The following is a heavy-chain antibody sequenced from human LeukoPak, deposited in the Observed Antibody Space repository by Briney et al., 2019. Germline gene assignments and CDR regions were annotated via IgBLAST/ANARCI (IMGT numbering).Heavy chain of an antibody. CDR2: INPNSGGT. J-gene: IGHJ4*02. CDR3: ARDIAAGSMDY. D-gene: IGHD6-13*01. V-gene: IGHV1-2*02. Sequence: MGWINPNSGGTNYAQKFQGRVTMTRDTSISTAYMELSRLRSDDTAVYYCARDIAAGSMDYWGQGTLVAVSS.